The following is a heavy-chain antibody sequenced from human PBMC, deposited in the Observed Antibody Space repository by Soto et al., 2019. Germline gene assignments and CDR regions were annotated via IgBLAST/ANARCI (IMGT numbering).Heavy chain of an antibody. D-gene: IGHD2-15*01. CDR3: ARHQDIVVVVAATPYYYYGMDV. V-gene: IGHV5-10-1*01. CDR1: GYSFTSYW. Sequence: GESLKISCKGSGYSFTSYWISWVRQVPGKGLEWMGRIDPSDSYTNYSPSYQGHVTISADKSISTAYLQWSSLKASDTAMYYCARHQDIVVVVAATPYYYYGMDVWRQGTTVTVSS. J-gene: IGHJ6*02. CDR2: IDPSDSYT.